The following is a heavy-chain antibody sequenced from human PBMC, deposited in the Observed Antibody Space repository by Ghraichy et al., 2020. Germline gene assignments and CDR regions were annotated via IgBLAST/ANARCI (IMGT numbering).Heavy chain of an antibody. Sequence: GESLNISCKGSGYSFTSYWIGWVRQMPGKGLEWMGIIYPGDSDTRYSPSFQGQVTISADKSISTAYLQWSSLKASDTAMYYCARTYCSSTSCYNYYGMDVWGQGTTVTVSS. J-gene: IGHJ6*02. D-gene: IGHD2-2*02. CDR3: ARTYCSSTSCYNYYGMDV. CDR2: IYPGDSDT. CDR1: GYSFTSYW. V-gene: IGHV5-51*01.